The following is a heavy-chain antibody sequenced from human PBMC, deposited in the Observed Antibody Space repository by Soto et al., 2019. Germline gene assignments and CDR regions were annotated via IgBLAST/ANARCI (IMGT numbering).Heavy chain of an antibody. CDR1: AGSISSHS. V-gene: IGHV4-4*07. CDR2: IYASGTT. CDR3: ARDGLDWCIEGLDV. Sequence: QVQLQESGPGLVKPSDTLSRTCTVSAGSISSHSWSWIRQPPGKGLEWIGHIYASGTTNYNPSLKNRVTMSDTTSKNQFSLRLNTVTAADTAVYYCARDGLDWCIEGLDVWGRGTTVTVSS. D-gene: IGHD3-9*01. J-gene: IGHJ6*02.